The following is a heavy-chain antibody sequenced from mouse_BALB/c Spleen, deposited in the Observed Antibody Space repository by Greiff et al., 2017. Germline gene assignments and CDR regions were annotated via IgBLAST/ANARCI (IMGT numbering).Heavy chain of an antibody. J-gene: IGHJ3*01. CDR3: ARDSDGSSYFAY. D-gene: IGHD1-1*01. CDR2: IRNKANGYTT. Sequence: EVKLVESGGGLVQPGGSLRLSCATSGFTFTDYYMSWVRQSPGKALEWLGFIRNKANGYTTEYSASVKGRFTISRDNSQSILYLQMNTLRAEDSATYYCARDSDGSSYFAYWGQGTLVTVSA. CDR1: GFTFTDYY. V-gene: IGHV7-3*02.